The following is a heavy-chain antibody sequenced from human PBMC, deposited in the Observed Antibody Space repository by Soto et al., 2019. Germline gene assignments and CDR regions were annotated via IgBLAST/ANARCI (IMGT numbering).Heavy chain of an antibody. D-gene: IGHD2-21*02. CDR3: ARVRWGYCVTDCNPLVV. CDR2: MYNTGST. J-gene: IGHJ6*02. V-gene: IGHV4-59*01. CDR1: GGTISRYY. Sequence: QVQLQESGPGLVKPPETLSLTCTVSGGTISRYYWSWIRQPPGKGLEWIGYMYNTGSTVYNPSFKSRVTISVDTSKTPLSLKLNSVTAADTAVYYCARVRWGYCVTDCNPLVVWGQGTTVTVSS.